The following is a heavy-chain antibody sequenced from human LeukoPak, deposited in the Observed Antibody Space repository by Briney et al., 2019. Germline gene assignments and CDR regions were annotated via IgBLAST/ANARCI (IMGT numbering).Heavy chain of an antibody. Sequence: GGSLRLSCAASGFTFSNYGMHWVRQAPGKGLDWVAFIHYDGSNKYYADSVKGRFTISRDDSKNTLYLQMNSLRAEDTAVYYCAKAASKRTDYGGYAFYYYMDVWGKGTTVTISS. CDR1: GFTFSNYG. CDR2: IHYDGSNK. J-gene: IGHJ6*03. D-gene: IGHD4-17*01. V-gene: IGHV3-30*02. CDR3: AKAASKRTDYGGYAFYYYMDV.